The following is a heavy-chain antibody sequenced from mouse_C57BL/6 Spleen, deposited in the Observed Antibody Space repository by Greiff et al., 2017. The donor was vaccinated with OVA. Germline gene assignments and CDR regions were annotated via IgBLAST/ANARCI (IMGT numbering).Heavy chain of an antibody. CDR2: IDPSDSYT. D-gene: IGHD2-4*01. CDR1: GYTFTSYW. J-gene: IGHJ2*01. Sequence: QVHVKQPGAELVKPGASVKLSCKASGYTFTSYWMQWVKQRPGQGLEWIGEIDPSDSYTNYNQKFKGKATLTVDTSSSTAYMQLSSLTSEDSAVYYCARGDDYDFYFDYWGQGTTLTVSS. V-gene: IGHV1-50*01. CDR3: ARGDDYDFYFDY.